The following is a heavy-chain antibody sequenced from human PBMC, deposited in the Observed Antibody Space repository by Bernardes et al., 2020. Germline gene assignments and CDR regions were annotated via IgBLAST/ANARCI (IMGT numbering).Heavy chain of an antibody. V-gene: IGHV3-53*01. Sequence: GGSLRVCCAASGFTVSSNYMSWVRQAPGKGLEWVSVIYSGGSTYYADSVKGRFTISRDNSKNTLYLQMNSLRAEDTAVYYCARALLRPIFDYWGQGTLVTVSS. CDR1: GFTVSSNY. CDR2: IYSGGST. D-gene: IGHD3-16*01. CDR3: ARALLRPIFDY. J-gene: IGHJ4*02.